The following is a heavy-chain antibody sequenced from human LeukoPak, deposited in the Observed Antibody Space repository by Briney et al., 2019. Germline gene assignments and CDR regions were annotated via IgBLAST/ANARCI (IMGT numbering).Heavy chain of an antibody. CDR3: ARHSSRVFDY. CDR2: IKQGGSEK. Sequence: GGSLRLSCAASGFTFSGYWMSWVRQAPGKGLEWVAIIKQGGSEKYCVDSVKGRFTISRDNAKNSLSLEMNSLRAEDTAVYYCARHSSRVFDYWGQGTLVTVSS. V-gene: IGHV3-7*01. CDR1: GFTFSGYW. J-gene: IGHJ4*02. D-gene: IGHD6-13*01.